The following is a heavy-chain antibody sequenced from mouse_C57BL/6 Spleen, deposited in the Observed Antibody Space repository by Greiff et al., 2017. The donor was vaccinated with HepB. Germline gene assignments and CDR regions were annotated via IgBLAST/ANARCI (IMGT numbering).Heavy chain of an antibody. CDR1: GYTFTGSW. V-gene: IGHV1-9*01. CDR3: ARRGLRSNYGFAY. D-gene: IGHD2-5*01. CDR2: ILPGSGRN. J-gene: IGHJ3*01. Sequence: VQLQQSGAELMKPGASVKLSCKATGYTFTGSWIEWVKQRPGHGLEWIGEILPGSGRNNYNEKFKGKATFTADTSSNTAYMQLSSLTTEDSAIYSRARRGLRSNYGFAYWGQGTLVTVSA.